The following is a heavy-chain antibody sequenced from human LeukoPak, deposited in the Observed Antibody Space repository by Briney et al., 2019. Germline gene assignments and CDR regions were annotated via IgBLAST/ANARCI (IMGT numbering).Heavy chain of an antibody. D-gene: IGHD1-26*01. CDR1: GFNFDDYA. V-gene: IGHV3-9*01. J-gene: IGHJ3*01. CDR3: AKAVGVASLIVDALHV. CDR2: ITWNSYTI. Sequence: GRSLRLSCTATGFNFDDYAMHWVRHSPGKGLEWVSGITWNSYTIVYADSMKGRFTISRDNAKNSLYLQMNSLRAEDTALYYCAKAVGVASLIVDALHVWGQGTMVTASP.